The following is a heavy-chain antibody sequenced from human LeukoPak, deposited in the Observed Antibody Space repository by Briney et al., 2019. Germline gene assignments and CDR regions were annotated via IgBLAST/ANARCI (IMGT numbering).Heavy chain of an antibody. D-gene: IGHD6-19*01. CDR1: VSTFSTYW. J-gene: IGHJ4*02. CDR3: TRNSGWYRLDY. Sequence: GGSLRLSCTASVSTFSTYWMTWVRQAPGKGLEWVANIKEDGSQIGYGDAVKGRFTISRDNAKNSLFLQMNRLRADDMAVYYCTRNSGWYRLDYWGQGTLVTVPS. CDR2: IKEDGSQI. V-gene: IGHV3-7*01.